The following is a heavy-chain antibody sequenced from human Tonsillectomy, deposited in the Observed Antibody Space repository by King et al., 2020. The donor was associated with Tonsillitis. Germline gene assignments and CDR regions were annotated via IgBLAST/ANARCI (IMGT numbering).Heavy chain of an antibody. CDR1: GGFISSYY. Sequence: HVQLQESGPGLVKSSETLSLTCTVAGGFISSYYWSWIRQPPGKGLEWSAYIHYSWSTDYNPPLKSRVTISLDTPKNQFSLKLSSVTAADTAVYYCARVHSSTYWYFDLWGRGTLVTVSS. CDR3: ARVHSSTYWYFDL. D-gene: IGHD6-13*01. J-gene: IGHJ2*01. CDR2: IHYSWST. V-gene: IGHV4-59*01.